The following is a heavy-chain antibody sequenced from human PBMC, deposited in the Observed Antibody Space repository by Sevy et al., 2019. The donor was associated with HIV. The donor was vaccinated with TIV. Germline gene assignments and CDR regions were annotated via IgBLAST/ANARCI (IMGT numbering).Heavy chain of an antibody. CDR1: GFTFSSYW. Sequence: GGSLRLSCAASGFTFSSYWMHWVRQAPGKGLVWVSRINSDGSSTSYADSVKGRFTISRDNAKNTLYLQMNSLRAEDTAVYYCAREYIVLVPAATHGYYYYGMDVWGQGTTVTVSS. D-gene: IGHD2-2*01. CDR3: AREYIVLVPAATHGYYYYGMDV. J-gene: IGHJ6*02. CDR2: INSDGSST. V-gene: IGHV3-74*01.